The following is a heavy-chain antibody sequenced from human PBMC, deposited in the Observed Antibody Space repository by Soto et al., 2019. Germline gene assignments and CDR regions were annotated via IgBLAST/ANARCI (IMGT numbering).Heavy chain of an antibody. CDR3: GRDGSGDCSGIYGIDV. Sequence: GGSLRLSCAASGFTFSSYGMHWVRQAPGKGLEWVAVIWYDGSNKYYADSVKGRFTISRDNSQNTLYLQMNSLRAEDKAVYYCGRDGSGDCSGIYGIDVWGQGTTVTVSS. D-gene: IGHD3-10*02. V-gene: IGHV3-33*01. CDR2: IWYDGSNK. J-gene: IGHJ6*02. CDR1: GFTFSSYG.